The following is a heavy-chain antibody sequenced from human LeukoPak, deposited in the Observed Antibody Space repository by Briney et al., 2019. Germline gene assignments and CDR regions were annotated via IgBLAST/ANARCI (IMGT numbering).Heavy chain of an antibody. CDR2: ISSSGSSGSTI. V-gene: IGHV3-11*04. J-gene: IGHJ4*02. CDR1: GFTFSDYY. D-gene: IGHD4-23*01. Sequence: PGGSLRLSCAASGFTFSDYYMSWIRQAPGKGLEWVSYISSSGSSGSTIYYADSVKGRFTISRDNAKNSLYLQMNSLRAEDTAVYYCARDYGGNSEPLDYWGQGTLVIVSS. CDR3: ARDYGGNSEPLDY.